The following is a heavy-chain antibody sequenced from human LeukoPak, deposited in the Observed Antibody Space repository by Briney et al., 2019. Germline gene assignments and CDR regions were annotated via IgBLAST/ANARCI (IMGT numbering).Heavy chain of an antibody. D-gene: IGHD1-26*01. CDR2: IYYSGST. J-gene: IGHJ6*03. CDR3: ARVVGATKSDYYYYYMDV. V-gene: IGHV4-59*01. CDR1: GGSISSYY. Sequence: PSETLSLTCTVSGGSISSYYWSWIRQPPGKGLEWIGYIYYSGSTNYNPSLKSRVTISVDTSKNQFSLKLSSVTAADTAVYYCARVVGATKSDYYYYYMDVWGKGTTVTISS.